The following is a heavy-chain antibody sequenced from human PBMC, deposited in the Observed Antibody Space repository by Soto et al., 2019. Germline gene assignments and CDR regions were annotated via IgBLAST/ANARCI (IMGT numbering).Heavy chain of an antibody. J-gene: IGHJ4*02. V-gene: IGHV1-69*01. Sequence: QVQLVQSGAEVKKPGSSVKVSCKASGGTFSSYAISWVRQAPGQGLEWMGGIIPIFGTANYAQKIQGRVTITADESTSTAYMELSSLRSEDTAVYYCARGAVGAKSGRLDHFDAGGQGTLVTVSS. CDR3: ARGAVGAKSGRLDHFDA. CDR1: GGTFSSYA. D-gene: IGHD1-26*01. CDR2: IIPIFGTA.